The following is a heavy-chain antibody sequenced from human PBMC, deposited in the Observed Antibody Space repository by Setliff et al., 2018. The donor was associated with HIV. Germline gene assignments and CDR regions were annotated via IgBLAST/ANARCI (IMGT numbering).Heavy chain of an antibody. CDR2: IKIKADGGTT. Sequence: GGSLRLSCAASGFTFSNAWMSWVRQAPGKGLEWVGHIKIKADGGTTDYAAPVNGRFTISRDDSKNTLYLQMNSLKTEDTAVYYCTTVGGTGTNNYWGQGTLVTVSS. D-gene: IGHD1-1*01. CDR1: GFTFSNAW. J-gene: IGHJ4*02. CDR3: TTVGGTGTNNY. V-gene: IGHV3-15*01.